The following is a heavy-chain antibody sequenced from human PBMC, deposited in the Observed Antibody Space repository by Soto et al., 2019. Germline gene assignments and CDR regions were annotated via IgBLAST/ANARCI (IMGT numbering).Heavy chain of an antibody. CDR1: GYNFILHG. J-gene: IGHJ3*01. CDR3: ARVWYACNFGGFDA. CDR2: VSAYNGNT. D-gene: IGHD2-15*01. Sequence: ASVKVSCKASGYNFILHGISWVRQAPGQGLEWMGWVSAYNGNTNYAQKFQGRVTMTTDTSTSTVYMELRGLRSDDTAMYYCARVWYACNFGGFDAWGQGTMVTVSS. V-gene: IGHV1-18*01.